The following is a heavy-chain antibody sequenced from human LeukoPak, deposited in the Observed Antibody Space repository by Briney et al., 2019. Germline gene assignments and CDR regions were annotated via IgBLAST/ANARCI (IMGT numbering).Heavy chain of an antibody. V-gene: IGHV4-59*01. J-gene: IGHJ5*02. Sequence: SETLSLTCTVSGGSISDYYWSSIRQPPREGLGWGGYIYYTGGTNYNPSPKSRVTISVDTSKKQFSLKLSSVTAADTAVYYCASPYGSGSTYNWFDPWGQGTLVTVSS. CDR3: ASPYGSGSTYNWFDP. D-gene: IGHD3-10*01. CDR2: IYYTGGT. CDR1: GGSISDYY.